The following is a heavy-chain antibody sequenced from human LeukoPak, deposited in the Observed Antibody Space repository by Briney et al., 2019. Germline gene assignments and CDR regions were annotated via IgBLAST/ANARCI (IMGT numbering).Heavy chain of an antibody. CDR1: RGTFSSYS. Sequence: SVKVSCKASRGTFSSYSISWVRQAPGQGPEWMGGSIPIFGTANYAQKFQGRVTITTDESTSTAYMELSSLRSEDTAVYYCARDIGGSDYGDSRDAFDIWGQGTMVIVSS. D-gene: IGHD4-17*01. V-gene: IGHV1-69*05. J-gene: IGHJ3*02. CDR3: ARDIGGSDYGDSRDAFDI. CDR2: SIPIFGTA.